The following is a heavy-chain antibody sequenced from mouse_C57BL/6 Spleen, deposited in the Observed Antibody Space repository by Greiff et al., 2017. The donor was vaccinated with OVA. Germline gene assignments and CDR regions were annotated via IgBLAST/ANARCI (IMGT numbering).Heavy chain of an antibody. Sequence: EVKLQESGPGLVKPSQSLSLTCSVTGYSITSGYYWNWIRQFPGNKLEWMGYISYDGSNNYNPSLKNRISITRDTSKNQFFLKLNSVTTEDTATYYCARGAYGSSYEWFAYWGQGTLVTVSA. CDR2: ISYDGSN. CDR3: ARGAYGSSYEWFAY. CDR1: GYSITSGYY. V-gene: IGHV3-6*01. J-gene: IGHJ3*01. D-gene: IGHD1-1*01.